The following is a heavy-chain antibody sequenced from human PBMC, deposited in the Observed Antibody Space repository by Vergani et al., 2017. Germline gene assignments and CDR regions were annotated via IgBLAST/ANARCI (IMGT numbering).Heavy chain of an antibody. Sequence: QVQLVESGGVLVKPGGSLRLSCAASGFSFSNYNMTWIRQAPGKGLEWVSYISGSGSSIFYADSVKGRFTISRDNADNSLYLQMDSLRSEDTALYYCAKYLRDSTDGLPDSWGPGTLVIVSS. CDR2: ISGSGSSI. J-gene: IGHJ4*02. D-gene: IGHD2-21*02. V-gene: IGHV3-11*01. CDR3: AKYLRDSTDGLPDS. CDR1: GFSFSNYN.